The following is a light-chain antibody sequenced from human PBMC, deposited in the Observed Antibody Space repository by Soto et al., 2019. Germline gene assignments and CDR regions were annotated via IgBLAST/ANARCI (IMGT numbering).Light chain of an antibody. Sequence: QSVLTQPASVSGSPGQSITISCTGTSSDVGSYNLVSWYQQHPGKAPKLMIYEGSKPPSGVSNRFSGSKSGNTAPLTISGLQAEDEADYCCSSYAGSSTLIFGGGTKLTVL. CDR2: EGS. J-gene: IGLJ2*01. CDR1: SSDVGSYNL. CDR3: SSYAGSSTLI. V-gene: IGLV2-23*01.